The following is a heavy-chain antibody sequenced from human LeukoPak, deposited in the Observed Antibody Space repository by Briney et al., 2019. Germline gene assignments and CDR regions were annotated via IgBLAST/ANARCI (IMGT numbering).Heavy chain of an antibody. J-gene: IGHJ3*02. D-gene: IGHD3-22*01. CDR1: GGSFTIYS. CDR2: ISPSGNT. Sequence: SETLSLTCAVYGGSFTIYSWTWVRQPPGKSLEWVGEISPSGNTQYNPSLKSRVTISLDASKSQFYLKLSSVTAADTAVYYCAGTRNYDSSNDAFDIWGQGTMVTVSS. CDR3: AGTRNYDSSNDAFDI. V-gene: IGHV4-34*01.